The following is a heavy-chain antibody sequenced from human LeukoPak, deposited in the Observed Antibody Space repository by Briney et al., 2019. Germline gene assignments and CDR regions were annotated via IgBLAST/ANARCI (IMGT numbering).Heavy chain of an antibody. CDR3: ARGQWVATLNDYGYFDY. D-gene: IGHD4-17*01. J-gene: IGHJ4*02. CDR2: INHNGGST. V-gene: IGHV1-46*01. CDR1: GYTFTSYY. Sequence: GASAKVSFKASGYTFTSYYMHWVRQAPGQGLVWMGIINHNGGSTSYAQKFQGRVTMTRDTSTSTVYMELSRLRSEVTAVYYCARGQWVATLNDYGYFDYWGQGTLVTVSS.